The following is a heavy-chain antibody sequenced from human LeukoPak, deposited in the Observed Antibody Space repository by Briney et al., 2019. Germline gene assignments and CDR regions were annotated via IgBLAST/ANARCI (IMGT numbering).Heavy chain of an antibody. CDR2: IYYSGST. CDR3: ARDFNYYDSSGYPGGMDV. D-gene: IGHD3-22*01. Sequence: PSETLSLTCTVSGGSISSYYWSWIRQPPGKGLEWIGYIYYSGSTNYNPSLKSRVTISVDTSKNQFSLKLSSVTAADTAVYDCARDFNYYDSSGYPGGMDVWGQGTTVTVSS. CDR1: GGSISSYY. V-gene: IGHV4-59*01. J-gene: IGHJ6*02.